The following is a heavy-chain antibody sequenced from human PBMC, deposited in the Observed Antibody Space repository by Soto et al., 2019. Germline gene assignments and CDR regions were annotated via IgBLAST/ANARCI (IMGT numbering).Heavy chain of an antibody. CDR2: MNPNSGNT. V-gene: IGHV1-8*02. CDR3: ARGPTIAAAGRYYYYYGMDV. J-gene: IGHJ6*02. CDR1: GYTFTGYY. D-gene: IGHD6-13*01. Sequence: GASVKVSCKASGYTFTGYYMHWVRQAPGQGLEWMGWMNPNSGNTGYAQKFQGRVTMTRNTSISTAYMELSSLRSEDTAVYYCARGPTIAAAGRYYYYYGMDVWGQGTSVTVSS.